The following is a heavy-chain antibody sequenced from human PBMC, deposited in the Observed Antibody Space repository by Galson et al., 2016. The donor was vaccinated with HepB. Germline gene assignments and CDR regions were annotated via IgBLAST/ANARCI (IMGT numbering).Heavy chain of an antibody. V-gene: IGHV3-30*02. CDR1: GFTFNSYG. D-gene: IGHD1-1*01. CDR2: ISYHAYNI. J-gene: IGHJ4*02. CDR3: ATDGAGGGTYNDNFFDY. Sequence: SLRLSCAASGFTFNSYGMHWVRQAPGKGLEWVATISYHAYNIHYVDSVKGRFTISRDNSKNTLYLQMNSLRAEDTAVYYCATDGAGGGTYNDNFFDYWGQGALVTVSS.